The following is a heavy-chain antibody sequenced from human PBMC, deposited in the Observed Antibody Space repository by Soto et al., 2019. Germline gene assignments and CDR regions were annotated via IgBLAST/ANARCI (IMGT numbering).Heavy chain of an antibody. CDR2: VSGDGRDI. V-gene: IGHV3-33*01. Sequence: QGHLVQSGGGAVLPGNSLRLSCAASGFPFSWAGMHLLRQTPVKGLEWVAVVSGDGRDIDYAESVSGRFSISRDNPKSTLYLQMKNLGVEDTAIYYCARGLNKAAGGAFDVWGQGTQVIVSS. CDR1: GFPFSWAG. J-gene: IGHJ3*01. CDR3: ARGLNKAAGGAFDV. D-gene: IGHD3-16*01.